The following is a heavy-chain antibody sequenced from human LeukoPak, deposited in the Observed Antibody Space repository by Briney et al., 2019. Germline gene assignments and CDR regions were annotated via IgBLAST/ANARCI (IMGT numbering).Heavy chain of an antibody. J-gene: IGHJ5*02. Sequence: ASVKVSCKASGYTFTGYYMHWVRQAPGQGLEWMGWINPNSGGTNYAQKFQGWVTMTRDTSISTAYMELSRLRSDDTAVYYCARDFRAAMVSDWFDPWGQGTLVTVSS. CDR3: ARDFRAAMVSDWFDP. CDR2: INPNSGGT. V-gene: IGHV1-2*04. CDR1: GYTFTGYY. D-gene: IGHD5-18*01.